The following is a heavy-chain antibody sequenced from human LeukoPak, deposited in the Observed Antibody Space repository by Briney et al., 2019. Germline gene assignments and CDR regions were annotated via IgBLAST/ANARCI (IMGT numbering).Heavy chain of an antibody. J-gene: IGHJ4*02. D-gene: IGHD6-13*01. Sequence: PSETLSLTCTVSGGSISSYYWSWIRQPAGKGLEWIGRIYTSGSTNYNPSLKSRVTMSVDTSKNQFSLKLSSVTAADTAVYYCARVGRIAAAGTTSPFFDYWGQGTLVTVSS. V-gene: IGHV4-4*07. CDR3: ARVGRIAAAGTTSPFFDY. CDR2: IYTSGST. CDR1: GGSISSYY.